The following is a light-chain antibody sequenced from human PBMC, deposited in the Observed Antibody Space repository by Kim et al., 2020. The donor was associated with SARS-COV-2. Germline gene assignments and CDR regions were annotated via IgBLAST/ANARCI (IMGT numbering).Light chain of an antibody. Sequence: SSELTQDPAVSVALGQTVRITCQGDSLRSYYATWYQQKPGQTPIVVIYGKNNRPSGIPDRFSGSSSGNTASLTITGTQAGDEADYYCNSPDSYDNVVFGGGTQLTVL. CDR1: SLRSYY. V-gene: IGLV3-19*01. J-gene: IGLJ2*01. CDR2: GKN. CDR3: NSPDSYDNVV.